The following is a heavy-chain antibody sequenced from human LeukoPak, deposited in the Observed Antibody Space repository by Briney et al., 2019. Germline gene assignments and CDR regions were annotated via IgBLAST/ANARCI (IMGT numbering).Heavy chain of an antibody. CDR2: THYSGNT. CDR3: ARSINNWFDP. J-gene: IGHJ5*02. V-gene: IGHV4-39*01. D-gene: IGHD6-6*01. CDR1: GGSISSSYYY. Sequence: PSETLSLTCTVSGGSISSSYYYWGWIRQSPGKGLEWIGSTHYSGNTYYNPSLKSRVTISVDTSKTQFSLKLSSVTAADTAVYYCARSINNWFDPWGQGTLVTVSS.